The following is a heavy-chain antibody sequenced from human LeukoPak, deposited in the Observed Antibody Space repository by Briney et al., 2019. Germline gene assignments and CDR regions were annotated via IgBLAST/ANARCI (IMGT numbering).Heavy chain of an antibody. CDR3: ASTTYSSGWYAGY. V-gene: IGHV1-2*02. CDR1: GYTFTGYY. D-gene: IGHD6-19*01. CDR2: INPNSGGT. Sequence: ASVKVSCKASGYTFTGYYMHWVRQAPGQGLEWMGWINPNSGGTNYAQKFQGRVTMTRDTSISTAYMELSRLRSDDTAVYYCASTTYSSGWYAGYWGQGTLVTVSS. J-gene: IGHJ4*02.